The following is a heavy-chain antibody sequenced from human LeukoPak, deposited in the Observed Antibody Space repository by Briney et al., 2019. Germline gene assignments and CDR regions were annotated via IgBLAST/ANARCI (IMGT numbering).Heavy chain of an antibody. CDR2: IYYSGST. Sequence: PSETLSLTCTVSGGSISSYYWSWIRQPPGKGLEWIGYIYYSGSTNYNPSLKSRVTISVDTSKNQFSLKLSSVTAADTAVYYCARSLVVPAAIALFDYWGQGTLVTVSS. CDR3: ARSLVVPAAIALFDY. CDR1: GGSISSYY. D-gene: IGHD2-2*02. V-gene: IGHV4-59*01. J-gene: IGHJ4*02.